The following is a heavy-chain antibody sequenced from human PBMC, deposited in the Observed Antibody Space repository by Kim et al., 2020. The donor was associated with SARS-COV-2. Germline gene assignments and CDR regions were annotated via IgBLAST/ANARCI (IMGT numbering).Heavy chain of an antibody. CDR2: ISGSGGST. CDR3: AKDQPEDYYDSSGYRD. CDR1: GFTFSSYA. Sequence: GGSLRLSCAASGFTFSSYAMSWVRQAPGKGLEWVSAISGSGGSTYYADSVKGRFTISRDNSKNTLYLQMNSLRAEDTAVYYCAKDQPEDYYDSSGYRDWGQGTLVTVSS. J-gene: IGHJ4*02. D-gene: IGHD3-22*01. V-gene: IGHV3-23*01.